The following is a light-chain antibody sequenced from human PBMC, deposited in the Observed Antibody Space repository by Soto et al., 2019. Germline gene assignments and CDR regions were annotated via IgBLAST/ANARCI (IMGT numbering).Light chain of an antibody. CDR1: SSDVGGYNY. CDR3: SSYTIFSTYV. Sequence: QSALTQPASVSGSPGQSITISCTGTSSDVGGYNYVSWYQQHPGKAPKLMIYEVSDRPSGASNRFSGSKSGNTASLTISGLQADDEADYYCSSYTIFSTYVFGTGTKVTVL. J-gene: IGLJ1*01. CDR2: EVS. V-gene: IGLV2-14*01.